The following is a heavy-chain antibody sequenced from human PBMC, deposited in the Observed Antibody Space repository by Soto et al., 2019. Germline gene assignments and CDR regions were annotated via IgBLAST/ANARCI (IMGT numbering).Heavy chain of an antibody. CDR1: GGSFTRYS. CDR2: IVPIFGTT. J-gene: IGHJ6*02. CDR3: ARPDEGGYSSDHHYYYALDV. Sequence: QVHLLQSGAEVKKPGSSVKVSCTASGGSFTRYSLSWVRQAPGQGLEWVGGIVPIFGTTNYAQRFQGRVIITADESTSTASMELSSLSSDDTAVYYCARPDEGGYSSDHHYYYALDVWGQGTSVIVTS. V-gene: IGHV1-69*01. D-gene: IGHD2-21*01.